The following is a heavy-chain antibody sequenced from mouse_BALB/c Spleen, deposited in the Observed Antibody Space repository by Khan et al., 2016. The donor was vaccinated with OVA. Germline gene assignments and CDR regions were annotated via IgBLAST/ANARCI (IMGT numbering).Heavy chain of an antibody. CDR1: GYIFTSYW. CDR3: AREEALYYFEY. J-gene: IGHJ2*01. CDR2: IYPGTDNT. D-gene: IGHD3-2*02. V-gene: IGHV1S132*01. Sequence: VQLQESGAELVRPGASVKLSCKTSGYIFTSYWLHWVRQRSGQGLEWIARIYPGTDNTYYDEKLKDKATLTADKSSNTAYMQLSSLKSEDSAVYFCAREEALYYFEYWGQGTTLTVSS.